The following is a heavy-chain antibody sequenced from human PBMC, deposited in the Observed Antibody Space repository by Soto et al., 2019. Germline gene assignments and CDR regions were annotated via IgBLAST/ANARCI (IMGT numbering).Heavy chain of an antibody. D-gene: IGHD6-13*01. J-gene: IGHJ4*02. Sequence: QAQVVQSGAEVRKPGSSVKLSCKASEGTFNSYAIAWVRQAPGQGLEWMGGIIPYYNTLNYAQKFQDRVTITADDSTNKVFMGLSSMRSDDTAVYFCASGASHWYPYFFDSWAQGTLVTVSS. V-gene: IGHV1-69*01. CDR2: IIPYYNTL. CDR3: ASGASHWYPYFFDS. CDR1: EGTFNSYA.